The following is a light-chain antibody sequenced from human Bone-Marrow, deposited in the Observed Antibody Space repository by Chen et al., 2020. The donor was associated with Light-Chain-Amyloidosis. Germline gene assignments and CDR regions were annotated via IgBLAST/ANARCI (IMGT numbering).Light chain of an antibody. CDR3: SSLAGSEILWV. V-gene: IGLV2-23*02. CDR1: STDVGSYNL. Sequence: QSALTQPASVSGSPGQSITISCTGTSTDVGSYNLVSWYQHQPGKAPKLIIFDVTRRPSGISIRFSGSKSGNTASLTISGLQPEDEAIYYCSSLAGSEILWVFGGGTKLTVL. J-gene: IGLJ3*02. CDR2: DVT.